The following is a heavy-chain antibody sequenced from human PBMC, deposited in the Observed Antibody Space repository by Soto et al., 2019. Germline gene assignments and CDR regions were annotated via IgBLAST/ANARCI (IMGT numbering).Heavy chain of an antibody. V-gene: IGHV4-34*01. Sequence: PSETLSLTCAVYGGSFSGYYWSWIRQPPGKGLEWIGEINHSGSTNYNPSLKSRVTISVDTSKNQFSLKLSSVTAADTAVYYCASLDGLTYYHGSWGQGTLVTVSS. D-gene: IGHD3-10*01. CDR1: GGSFSGYY. CDR2: INHSGST. J-gene: IGHJ5*02. CDR3: ASLDGLTYYHGS.